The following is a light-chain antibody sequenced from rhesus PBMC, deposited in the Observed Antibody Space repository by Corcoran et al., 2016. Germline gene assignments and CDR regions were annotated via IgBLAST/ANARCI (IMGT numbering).Light chain of an antibody. CDR3: QQSNTAPWT. J-gene: IGKJ1*01. CDR1: QGISNW. V-gene: IGKV1-21*01. CDR2: KAS. Sequence: DIQMTQSPSSLSASVGDRVTITCRASQGISNWLVWYQQKQGKAPNHLIYKASLLQAGVPSRFNGSGSGTYFTLTISSLQPEDFATYYFQQSNTAPWTFGQGTKVEIK.